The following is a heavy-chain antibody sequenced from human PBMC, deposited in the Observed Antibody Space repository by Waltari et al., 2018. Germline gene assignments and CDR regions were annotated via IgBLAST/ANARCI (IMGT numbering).Heavy chain of an antibody. CDR3: AKEANRYNWNFPLH. V-gene: IGHV3-23*01. CDR2: ICGSGGST. CDR1: GFTFSSYA. J-gene: IGHJ4*02. Sequence: EVQLLESGGGLVQPGGSLRLPCAASGFTFSSYAMSWVTTAPGKGLEWGSAICGSGGSTYYADSVKGRFTISRDNSKNTLYLQMNSLRAEDTAVYYCAKEANRYNWNFPLHWGQGTLVTVSS. D-gene: IGHD1-7*01.